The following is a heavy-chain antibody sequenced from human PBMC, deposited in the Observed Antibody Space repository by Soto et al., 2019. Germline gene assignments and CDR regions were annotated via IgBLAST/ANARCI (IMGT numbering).Heavy chain of an antibody. V-gene: IGHV3-66*01. CDR3: ASSYLPYGIRY. CDR2: IYSGGST. D-gene: IGHD3-9*01. J-gene: IGHJ4*02. Sequence: PGGSLRLSCASSGFTVSSNYMSWVRQAPGKGLEWVSVIYSGGSTYYADSVKGRFTISRDNSKNTLYLQMNSLRAEDTAVYYCASSYLPYGIRYWGQGTLVTVSS. CDR1: GFTVSSNY.